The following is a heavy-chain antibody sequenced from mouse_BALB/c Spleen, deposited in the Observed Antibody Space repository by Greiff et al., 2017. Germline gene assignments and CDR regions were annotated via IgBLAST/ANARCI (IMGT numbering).Heavy chain of an antibody. CDR3: ARGTYGYDETWLAY. V-gene: IGHV5-17*02. Sequence: EVKLVESGGGLVQPGGSRKLSCAASGFTFSSFGMHWVRQAPEKGLEWVAYISSGRSTIYYADTVKGQFTISRDNPKNTLFLQMSSRRSEDTAMYYCARGTYGYDETWLAYWGQGTLVTVSA. J-gene: IGHJ3*01. D-gene: IGHD2-14*01. CDR2: ISSGRSTI. CDR1: GFTFSSFG.